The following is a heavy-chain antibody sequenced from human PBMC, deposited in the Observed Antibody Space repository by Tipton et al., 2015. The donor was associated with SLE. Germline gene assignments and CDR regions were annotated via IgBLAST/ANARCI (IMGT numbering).Heavy chain of an antibody. CDR2: IYASGST. D-gene: IGHD3-9*01. CDR1: GGSTTNDNHY. CDR3: ARDTRDWFLSES. J-gene: IGHJ4*02. V-gene: IGHV4-61*02. Sequence: TLSLTCTVSGGSTTNDNHYWSWIRQPAGKGLEWIGRIYASGSTNYNPSLKSRLTISVDTSKNQFSLNLSSVTAADTAVYYCARDTRDWFLSESWGQGALVTVSS.